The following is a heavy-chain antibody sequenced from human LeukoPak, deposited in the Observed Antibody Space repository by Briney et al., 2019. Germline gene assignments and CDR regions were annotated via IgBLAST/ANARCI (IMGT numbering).Heavy chain of an antibody. CDR2: ISAYNGNT. D-gene: IGHD2-21*02. CDR1: GYTFTSYG. Sequence: ASVKVSCKASGYTFTSYGISWVRQAPGQGLEWMGWISAYNGNTNYAQKLQGRVTMTTDTSTSTAYMELRSLRSDDTAVYYCARVRFPSAYCSGDCYQTDPDYWGQGTLVTVSS. CDR3: ARVRFPSAYCSGDCYQTDPDY. V-gene: IGHV1-18*04. J-gene: IGHJ4*02.